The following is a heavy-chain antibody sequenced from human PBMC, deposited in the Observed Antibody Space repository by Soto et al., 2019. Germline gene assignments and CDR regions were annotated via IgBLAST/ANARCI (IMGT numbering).Heavy chain of an antibody. CDR2: ISGSGGST. V-gene: IGHV3-23*01. CDR1: GFTFSSYA. D-gene: IGHD1-7*01. CDR3: AKANVPDWNYPFDY. Sequence: HPGGSLRLSCAASGFTFSSYAMSWVRQAPGKGLEWVSAISGSGGSTYYADSVKGRFTISRDNSKNTLYLQMNSLRAEDTAVYYCAKANVPDWNYPFDYWGQGTLVTVPQ. J-gene: IGHJ4*02.